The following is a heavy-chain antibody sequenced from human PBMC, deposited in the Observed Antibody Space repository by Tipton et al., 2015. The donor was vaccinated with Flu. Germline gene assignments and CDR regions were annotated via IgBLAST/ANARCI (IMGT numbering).Heavy chain of an antibody. V-gene: IGHV3-48*03. CDR3: ATEVVVTN. J-gene: IGHJ4*02. D-gene: IGHD3-22*01. CDR2: ISKSGSTI. Sequence: SLRLSCTASGFTFSNYEMNGVRQAPGKGLEWVSYISKSGSTIYYADSVKGRFTISRDNAKNSLYLQMNSLRAEDTAVYYCATEVVVTNWGQGTLVTVSS. CDR1: GFTFSNYE.